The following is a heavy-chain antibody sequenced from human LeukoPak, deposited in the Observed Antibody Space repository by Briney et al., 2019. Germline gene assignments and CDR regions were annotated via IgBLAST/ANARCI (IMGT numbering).Heavy chain of an antibody. V-gene: IGHV4-59*08. Sequence: SETLSLTCTVSGGSISSYYWSWIRQPPGKGLEWIGYIYYSGSTNYNPSLKSRVTISVDTSKNQFSLKLSSVTAADTAVYYCARQNTSYYDFWSGYYTDDAFDIWGQGTMVTVSS. D-gene: IGHD3-3*01. CDR3: ARQNTSYYDFWSGYYTDDAFDI. CDR1: GGSISSYY. J-gene: IGHJ3*02. CDR2: IYYSGST.